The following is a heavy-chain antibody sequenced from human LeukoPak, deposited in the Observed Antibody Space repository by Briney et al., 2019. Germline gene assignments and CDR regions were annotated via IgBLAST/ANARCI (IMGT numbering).Heavy chain of an antibody. CDR3: TSTKVLEYSVFYYYYYMDV. J-gene: IGHJ6*03. CDR2: FDLEDGET. Sequence: GASVKVSCKVSGYTLTELSMHWVRQAPGKGLEGMGGFDLEDGETIYAQKFQGRVTMTEDTSTDTAYMELSSLRSEDTAVYYCTSTKVLEYSVFYYYYYMDVWGKGTTVTVSS. D-gene: IGHD3-3*02. V-gene: IGHV1-24*01. CDR1: GYTLTELS.